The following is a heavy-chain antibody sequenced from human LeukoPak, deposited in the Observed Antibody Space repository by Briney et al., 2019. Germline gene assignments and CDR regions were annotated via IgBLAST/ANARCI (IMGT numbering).Heavy chain of an antibody. CDR1: GFTFSSYS. V-gene: IGHV3-21*01. Sequence: GGSLRLTCAASGFTFSSYSMNWVRQAPGKGLEWVSSISSSSSYIYYADSVKGRFTISRDNAKNSLYLQMNSLRAKDTAVYYCARVMGYYYDSSGYPDYWGQGTLVTVSS. J-gene: IGHJ4*02. D-gene: IGHD3-22*01. CDR3: ARVMGYYYDSSGYPDY. CDR2: ISSSSSYI.